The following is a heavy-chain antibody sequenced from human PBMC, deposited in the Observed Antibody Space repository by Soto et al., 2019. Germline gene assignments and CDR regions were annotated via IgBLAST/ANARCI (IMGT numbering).Heavy chain of an antibody. CDR3: AMIEYSSGSDY. CDR1: GGTFSSFP. D-gene: IGHD6-19*01. V-gene: IGHV1-69*01. Sequence: QVQLVQSGAEVKKPGSSVKVSCKASGGTFSSFPIAWVRQAPGQGLEWVGGIMPIFGTTKYAQNFRDRVTIYADESTSTAYMELSSLRFEDTAGYYCAMIEYSSGSDYWGQGTLVTVFS. J-gene: IGHJ4*02. CDR2: IMPIFGTT.